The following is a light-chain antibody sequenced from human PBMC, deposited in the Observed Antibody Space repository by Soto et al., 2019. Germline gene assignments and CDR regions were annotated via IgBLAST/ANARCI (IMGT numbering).Light chain of an antibody. CDR1: QSVSSF. CDR2: DAS. V-gene: IGKV3-11*01. J-gene: IGKJ4*01. Sequence: LSXGERATLSCRASQSVSSFLAWYQQKPGQAPRLLIYDASNXATGXPARFSGSGSGTDXTLTISSLEPEDFAVYYCQQRSNWPLTFGGGTKVEIK. CDR3: QQRSNWPLT.